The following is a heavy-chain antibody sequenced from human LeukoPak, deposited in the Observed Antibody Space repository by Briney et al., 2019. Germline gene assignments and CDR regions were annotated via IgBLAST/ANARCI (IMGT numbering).Heavy chain of an antibody. CDR1: GFTFSNFG. J-gene: IGHJ6*02. CDR2: IWHEGSDK. Sequence: PGGSLRLSCAASGFTFSNFGMHWVRQAPGRGLEWVAVIWHEGSDKYYADSVKGRFTISRDNSKNTLYLQVNSLRAEDTAVYYCASVPGMGIRNGLDVWGQGTTVTVSS. D-gene: IGHD3-10*02. CDR3: ASVPGMGIRNGLDV. V-gene: IGHV3-33*01.